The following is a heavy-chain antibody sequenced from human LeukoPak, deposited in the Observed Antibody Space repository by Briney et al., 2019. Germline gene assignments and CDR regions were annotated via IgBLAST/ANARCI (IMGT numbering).Heavy chain of an antibody. CDR2: IRAYNGNT. V-gene: IGHV1-18*01. Sequence: VASVKVSCKASGYTFTSYGISWVPHPPGPRPDRPRSIRAYNGNTNYAQKLQGRVTMTTDTSTSTAYMELRSLRSDDTAVYYCATYSSGWYGDHAFDIWGQGTMVTVSS. CDR1: GYTFTSYG. D-gene: IGHD6-19*01. J-gene: IGHJ3*02. CDR3: ATYSSGWYGDHAFDI.